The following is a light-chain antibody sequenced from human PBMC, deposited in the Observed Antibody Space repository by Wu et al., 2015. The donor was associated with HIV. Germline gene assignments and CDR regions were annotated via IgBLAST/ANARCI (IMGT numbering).Light chain of an antibody. CDR3: QQYDTFPLT. Sequence: AIQITQSPSSLSASTGDTINITCQTSQHIRSSLAWYRQKPGKVPELLIYAASNLHRGVPSRFSGSGSGTTFTLTIRCLQSEDLVTFYCQQYDTFPLTFGGGPKVDIK. J-gene: IGKJ4*01. V-gene: IGKV1-8*01. CDR2: AAS. CDR1: QHIRSS.